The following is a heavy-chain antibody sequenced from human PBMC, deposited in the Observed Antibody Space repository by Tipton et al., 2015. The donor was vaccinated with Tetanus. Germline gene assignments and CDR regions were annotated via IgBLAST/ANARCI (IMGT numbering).Heavy chain of an antibody. J-gene: IGHJ5*02. V-gene: IGHV1-18*01. Sequence: QLVQSGAEVKKPGASVKVSCKASGYTFTHYGVNWVRQAPGQGLEWMGWISPFNENVNYAEKFRGRRTMTTDRSTGTVSMDLRGLKSDDTAIYYCARGRGLGPHEYFEHWGQGTLVTVSS. D-gene: IGHD3/OR15-3a*01. CDR1: GYTFTHYG. CDR2: ISPFNENV. CDR3: ARGRGLGPHEYFEH.